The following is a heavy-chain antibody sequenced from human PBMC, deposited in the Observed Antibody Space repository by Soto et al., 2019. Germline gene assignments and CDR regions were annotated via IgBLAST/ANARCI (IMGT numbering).Heavy chain of an antibody. Sequence: YWSWIRQHPGKGLEWIGYIYYSGSTYYNPSLKSRVTISVDTSKNQFSLKLSSVTAADTAVYYCARGRAYSNYGVSWGQGTLVTVSS. CDR3: ARGRAYSNYGVS. CDR2: IYYSGST. D-gene: IGHD4-4*01. CDR1: Y. V-gene: IGHV4-31*02. J-gene: IGHJ5*02.